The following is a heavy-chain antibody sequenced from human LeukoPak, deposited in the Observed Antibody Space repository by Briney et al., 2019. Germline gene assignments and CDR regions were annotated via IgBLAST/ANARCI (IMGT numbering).Heavy chain of an antibody. D-gene: IGHD3-10*01. J-gene: IGHJ3*02. V-gene: IGHV3-48*03. CDR2: ISTSGSSI. Sequence: GGSLRLSCAASGFTFSSYEMNWVRQAPGKGLEWVSYISTSGSSIYYADSVKGRFTISRDNAKSSLFLQMKSLRAEDTAVYYCAHVKARSGSTFDIWGQGTMVTVSS. CDR1: GFTFSSYE. CDR3: AHVKARSGSTFDI.